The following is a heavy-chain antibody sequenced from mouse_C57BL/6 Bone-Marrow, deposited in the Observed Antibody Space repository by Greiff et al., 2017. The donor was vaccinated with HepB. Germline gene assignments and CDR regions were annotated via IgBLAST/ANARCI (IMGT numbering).Heavy chain of an antibody. D-gene: IGHD1-1*01. J-gene: IGHJ1*03. CDR3: ARDPHYYGSSDGWYFDV. V-gene: IGHV3-1*01. CDR1: GYSITSGYD. Sequence: DVQLQESGPGMVKPSQSLSLTCTVTGYSITSGYDWHWIRHFPGNKLEWMGYISYSGSTNYNPSLKSRISITHDTSKNHFFLKLNSVTTEDTATYYCARDPHYYGSSDGWYFDVWGTGTTVTVSS. CDR2: ISYSGST.